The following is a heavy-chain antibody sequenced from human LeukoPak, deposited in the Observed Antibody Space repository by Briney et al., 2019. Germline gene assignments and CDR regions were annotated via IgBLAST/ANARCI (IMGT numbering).Heavy chain of an antibody. CDR2: ISGSGGST. CDR3: ARLVVRGLRPTDY. V-gene: IGHV3-23*01. D-gene: IGHD3-10*01. CDR1: GFTFSSYG. Sequence: GGSLRLSCAASGFTFSSYGMSWVRQAPGKGLEWVSAISGSGGSTYYADSVKGRFTISRDNSKNTLYLQMNSLRAEDTAVYYCARLVVRGLRPTDYWGQGTLVTVSS. J-gene: IGHJ4*02.